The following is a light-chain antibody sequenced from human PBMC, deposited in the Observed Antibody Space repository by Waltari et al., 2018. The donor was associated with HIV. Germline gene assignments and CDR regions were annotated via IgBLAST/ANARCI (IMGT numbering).Light chain of an antibody. CDR1: SLRSYY. CDR3: HSRDGSAKRAV. J-gene: IGLJ3*02. CDR2: GKR. Sequence: SSELTQDPTVSVSLGQTATITCQGDSLRSYYASWYQQKPGQAPVLVFYGKRNRPSGIQDRFSGSSSGNTASLIITETQAGDEADYYCHSRDGSAKRAVFGGGTKLTVL. V-gene: IGLV3-19*01.